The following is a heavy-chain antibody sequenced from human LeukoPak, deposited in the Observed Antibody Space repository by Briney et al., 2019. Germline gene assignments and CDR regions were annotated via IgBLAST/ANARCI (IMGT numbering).Heavy chain of an antibody. V-gene: IGHV4-39*01. J-gene: IGHJ4*02. CDR1: GGSISSSSYY. CDR2: IHYSGST. D-gene: IGHD5-12*01. Sequence: PSETLSLTCTVSGGSISSSSYYWGWIRQPPGKGLEWIGSIHYSGSTYYNPSLKSRVTISVDTSKNQFSLKLSSVTAADTAVYYCARHEPAWVGADIVAMQLDYWGQGTLVTVSS. CDR3: ARHEPAWVGADIVAMQLDY.